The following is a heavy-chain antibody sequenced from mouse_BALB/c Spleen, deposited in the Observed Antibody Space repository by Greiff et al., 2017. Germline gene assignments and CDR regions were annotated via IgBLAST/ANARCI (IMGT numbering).Heavy chain of an antibody. V-gene: IGHV1-87*01. CDR1: GYTFTSYW. CDR3: ARGEPMITTGYYFDY. J-gene: IGHJ2*01. Sequence: VQLQQSGAELARPGASVKLSCKASGYTFTSYWMQWVKQRPGQGLEWIRAIYPGDGDTRYTQKFKGKATLTADKSSSTAYMQLSSLASEDSAVYYCARGEPMITTGYYFDYWGQGTTLTVSS. D-gene: IGHD2-4*01. CDR2: IYPGDGDT.